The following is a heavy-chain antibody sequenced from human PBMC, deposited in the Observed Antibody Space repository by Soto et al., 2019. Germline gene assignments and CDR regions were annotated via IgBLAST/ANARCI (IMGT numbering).Heavy chain of an antibody. D-gene: IGHD3-22*01. V-gene: IGHV3-23*01. Sequence: EVQLLESGGGLLQPGGSLRLSCAASGFSFSTYAMTWVRQSPGKGLEWVAAISSNGHNTWYADAVKGRFTISRDNSKNTQSLQMSSLRAEDTVLYFCARNSDSTGYYYYFDFWGRGTLVTVS. CDR1: GFSFSTYA. CDR3: ARNSDSTGYYYYFDF. CDR2: ISSNGHNT. J-gene: IGHJ4*02.